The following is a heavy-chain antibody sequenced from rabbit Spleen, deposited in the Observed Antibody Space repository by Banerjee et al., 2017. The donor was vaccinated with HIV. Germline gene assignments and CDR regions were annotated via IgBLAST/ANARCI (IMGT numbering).Heavy chain of an antibody. CDR3: ARDLHNYGGDL. CDR1: GFSFSTNYD. V-gene: IGHV1S40*01. CDR2: IYTGNGKN. D-gene: IGHD6-1*01. J-gene: IGHJ4*01. Sequence: VESGGGLVKPGTSLTLICTASGFSFSTNYDMCWVRQAPGKGLEWIGCIYTGNGKNYYASGAKGRFTISKASSTTVTLEMTSLTAADTATYFCARDLHNYGGDLWGPGTLVTVS.